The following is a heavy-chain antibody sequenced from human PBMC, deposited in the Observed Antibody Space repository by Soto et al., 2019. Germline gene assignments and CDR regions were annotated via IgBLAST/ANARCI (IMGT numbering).Heavy chain of an antibody. CDR3: ARARYSSTWNPSYYYGLDV. V-gene: IGHV1-69*01. CDR2: IIPIFGAP. D-gene: IGHD6-13*01. CDR1: GGTFGTYA. Sequence: QVQLVQSGAEVKKPGSSVKVSCKASGGTFGTYAISWVRQAPGQGLEWMGGIIPIFGAPNYAQKFQGTVTITADESTRTAYMGLSSLRSEDTAVYYCARARYSSTWNPSYYYGLDVWGQGTTVTVSS. J-gene: IGHJ6*02.